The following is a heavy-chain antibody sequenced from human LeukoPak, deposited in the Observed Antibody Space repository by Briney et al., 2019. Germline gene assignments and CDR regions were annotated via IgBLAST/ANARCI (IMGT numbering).Heavy chain of an antibody. CDR1: GYSFTTFW. CDR3: ARLTSVGYGLLFGWFDP. D-gene: IGHD5-12*01. CDR2: INPRDSDT. J-gene: IGHJ5*02. Sequence: GESLKISCKGSGYSFTTFWIAWVRQMPGKGLGWMGIINPRDSDTRYSPSFEGQVTISADKSISTAYLQWNSLKASDTAMYYCARLTSVGYGLLFGWFDPWGQGTLVTVSS. V-gene: IGHV5-51*01.